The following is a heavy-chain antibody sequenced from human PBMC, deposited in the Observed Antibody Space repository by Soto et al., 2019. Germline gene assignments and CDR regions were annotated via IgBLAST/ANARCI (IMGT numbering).Heavy chain of an antibody. CDR2: IYSGGST. J-gene: IGHJ6*02. CDR3: ARSSWIQLWPYYYGMDV. Sequence: EVQLVESGGGLIQPGGSLRLSCAASGFTVSSNYMSWVRQAPGKGLEWVSVIYSGGSTYYADSVKGRFTITRDNSKNTLYHQMNSLRAEDTAVYYCARSSWIQLWPYYYGMDVWGQGTTVTVSS. V-gene: IGHV3-53*01. CDR1: GFTVSSNY. D-gene: IGHD5-18*01.